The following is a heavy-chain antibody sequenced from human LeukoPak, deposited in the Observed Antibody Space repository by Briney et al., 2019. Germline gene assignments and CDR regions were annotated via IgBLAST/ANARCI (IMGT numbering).Heavy chain of an antibody. CDR1: GFTFSSYG. V-gene: IGHV3-30*03. CDR3: ARNVLRYFDWSPDDAFDI. J-gene: IGHJ3*02. D-gene: IGHD3-9*01. Sequence: GRSPRLSCAASGFTFSSYGMHWVRQAPGKGLEWVAVISYDGSNKYYADSVKGRFTISRDNSKNTLYLQMNSLRAEDTAVYYCARNVLRYFDWSPDDAFDIWGQGTMVTVSS. CDR2: ISYDGSNK.